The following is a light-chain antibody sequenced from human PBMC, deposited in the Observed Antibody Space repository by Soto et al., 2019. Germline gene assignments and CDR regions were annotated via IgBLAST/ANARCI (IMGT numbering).Light chain of an antibody. CDR2: DVS. Sequence: QSALTQPASVSGSPGQSITISCTGTSSDVGGYNYASWYQQHPGKAPKRMIYDVSNRHSGVSHRFSGSKSGDTASLTISGLQAEDEADYYCSSYTCSSTLYVFGAGTKLTVL. V-gene: IGLV2-14*01. J-gene: IGLJ1*01. CDR1: SSDVGGYNY. CDR3: SSYTCSSTLYV.